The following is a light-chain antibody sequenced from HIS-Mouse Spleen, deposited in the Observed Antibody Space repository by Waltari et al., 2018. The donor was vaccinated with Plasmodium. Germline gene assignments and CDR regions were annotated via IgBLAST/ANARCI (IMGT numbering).Light chain of an antibody. J-gene: IGKJ2*01. CDR2: GAS. Sequence: EFVLTNSPVTLSLSPGERATLSCTASQSVSSSYLACYQQKPGQAPRLLIYGASRRATGIPDRFSGSGSGTDFTLTISRLEPEDFAVYYCQQYGSSPYTFGQGTKLEIK. CDR1: QSVSSSY. V-gene: IGKV3-20*01. CDR3: QQYGSSPYT.